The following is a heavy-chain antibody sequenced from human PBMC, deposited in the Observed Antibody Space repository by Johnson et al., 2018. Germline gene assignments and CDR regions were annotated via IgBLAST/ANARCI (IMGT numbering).Heavy chain of an antibody. V-gene: IGHV3-23*04. CDR2: IRGGSDITYYA. CDR3: AKADGSGNFYNSFDY. Sequence: VQLVESGGGLVQPGGSLRLSCAASGLTFSTYAMTWVRQAPGKGLEWVSGIRGGSDITYYAYYADSVKGRFTISRDNSKNTLYLQMNSLRAEDTAVYYCAKADGSGNFYNSFDYWGQGTLVTVSS. CDR1: GLTFSTYA. D-gene: IGHD3-10*01. J-gene: IGHJ4*02.